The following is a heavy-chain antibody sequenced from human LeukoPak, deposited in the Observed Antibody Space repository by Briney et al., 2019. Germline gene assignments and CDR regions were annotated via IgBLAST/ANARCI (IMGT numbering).Heavy chain of an antibody. V-gene: IGHV4-59*01. CDR3: AREGVTKYYFDY. CDR2: IYYSGST. CDR1: GGSISSYY. Sequence: SETLCLTCTVSGGSISSYYWSWIRQPPGKGLEWIGYIYYSGSTDYNPSLKSRVTLSVDTSKNQFSLKLSSVTAADTAVYYCAREGVTKYYFDYWGQGTLVTVSS. D-gene: IGHD4-11*01. J-gene: IGHJ4*02.